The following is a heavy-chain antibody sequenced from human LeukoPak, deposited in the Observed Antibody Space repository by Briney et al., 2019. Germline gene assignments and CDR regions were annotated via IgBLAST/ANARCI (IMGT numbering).Heavy chain of an antibody. CDR1: GGSISSYY. CDR3: ARHQTTLGAFDI. D-gene: IGHD1-7*01. Sequence: PSETPSLTCTVSGGSISSYYWGWIRQPPGKGLEWIGSIYYSGSTYYNPSLKSRVTISVDTSKNQFSLKLSSVTAADTAVYYCARHQTTLGAFDIWGQGTMVTVSS. CDR2: IYYSGST. V-gene: IGHV4-39*01. J-gene: IGHJ3*02.